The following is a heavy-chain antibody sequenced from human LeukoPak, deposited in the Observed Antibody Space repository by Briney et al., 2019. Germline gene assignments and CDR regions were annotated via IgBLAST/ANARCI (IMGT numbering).Heavy chain of an antibody. CDR2: FDPEDGEI. V-gene: IGHV1-24*01. J-gene: IGHJ4*02. CDR3: ATANRLTRDSSGYYPDS. D-gene: IGHD3-22*01. CDR1: GYTLTELS. Sequence: GASVKVSCEVSGYTLTELSTHWVRQAPGKGLEWMGGFDPEDGEIVYAQNFQGRVTMTEVTSTDTAYMELSSLRSEDTAIYYCATANRLTRDSSGYYPDSWGQGTLVTVSS.